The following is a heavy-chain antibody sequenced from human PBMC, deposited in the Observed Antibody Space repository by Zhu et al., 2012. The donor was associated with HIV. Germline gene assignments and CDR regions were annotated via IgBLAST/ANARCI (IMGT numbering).Heavy chain of an antibody. J-gene: IGHJ4*02. CDR1: GGSISTSNYY. Sequence: QVQLQESGPGLVKPSETLSLTCTVSGGSISTSNYYWGWVRQPPGKGLEWIGTRYHSGSTYYTPSLESRVTISIDTSRNQFSLSLYSVTAADTAIYYCARARGDFIVVGPPRSWGQGTLVTVSS. CDR3: ARARGDFIVVGPPRS. V-gene: IGHV4-39*07. CDR2: RYHSGST. D-gene: IGHD3-22*01.